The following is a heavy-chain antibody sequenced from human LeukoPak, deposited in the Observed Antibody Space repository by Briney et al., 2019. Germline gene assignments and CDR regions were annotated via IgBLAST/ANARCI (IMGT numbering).Heavy chain of an antibody. V-gene: IGHV4-39*01. CDR2: IYYSGST. CDR1: GGSISSSSYY. D-gene: IGHD3-10*01. J-gene: IGHJ5*02. CDR3: ARRVSSMVGIRFDP. Sequence: SETLSLTCTVSGGSISSSSYYWGWIRQPPGKGLEWIGSIYYSGSTYYNPSLKSRVTISVDTSKNQFSLKLSSVTAADTTVYYCARRVSSMVGIRFDPWGQGTLVTVSS.